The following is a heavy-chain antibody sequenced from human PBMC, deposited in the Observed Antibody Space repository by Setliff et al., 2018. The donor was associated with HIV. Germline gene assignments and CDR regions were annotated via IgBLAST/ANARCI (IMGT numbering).Heavy chain of an antibody. J-gene: IGHJ4*01. Sequence: PGESLKISCKASGYSFTGHWIGWVRQMPGKGLEWVGLIYPGNSDAKYNPAFQGQFTISVDKPITTAFVQWTKLRASDTATYFCVRSGGRGEIYGYWGQGTRVTVSS. V-gene: IGHV5-51*01. D-gene: IGHD3-16*01. CDR2: IYPGNSDA. CDR3: VRSGGRGEIYGY. CDR1: GYSFTGHW.